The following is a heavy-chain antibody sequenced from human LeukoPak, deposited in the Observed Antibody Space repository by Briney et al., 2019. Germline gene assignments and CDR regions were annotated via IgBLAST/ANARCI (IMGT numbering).Heavy chain of an antibody. CDR1: GGSISSGTYY. V-gene: IGHV4-61*02. CDR3: AREIDSSGYSNWFDP. Sequence: SQTLSLTCTVSGGSISSGTYYWTWIRQPAGKGLEWIGSIYYSGSTYYNPSLKSRVTISVDTSKNQFSLKLSSVTAADTAVYYCAREIDSSGYSNWFDPWGQGTLVTVSS. D-gene: IGHD3-22*01. J-gene: IGHJ5*02. CDR2: IYYSGST.